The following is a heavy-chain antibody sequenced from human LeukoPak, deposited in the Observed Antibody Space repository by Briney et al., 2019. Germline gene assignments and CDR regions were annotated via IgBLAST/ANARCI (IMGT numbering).Heavy chain of an antibody. CDR1: GGSINNYY. V-gene: IGHV4-4*07. CDR2: IYTRGST. J-gene: IGHJ3*02. Sequence: SETLSLTCTVSGGSINNYYWSWIRQPAGKGLEWIGRIYTRGSTNYNPSLKSRVTMSVDTSKNQFSLKLSSVTAADTAVYYCARGRYCSADICSGGDAFDTWAKGQWSPSLQ. D-gene: IGHD2-15*01. CDR3: ARGRYCSADICSGGDAFDT.